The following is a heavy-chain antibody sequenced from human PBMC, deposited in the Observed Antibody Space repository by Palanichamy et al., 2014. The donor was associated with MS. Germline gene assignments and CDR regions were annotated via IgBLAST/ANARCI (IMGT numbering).Heavy chain of an antibody. J-gene: IGHJ4*02. Sequence: EVLLLESGGGLVQPGGSLRLSCAASGFTFSSFGMNWVRQAPGKGLEWVSAISGSGTSTSYADSVKGRFTISRDNSKNTLYLQMNSLRAEDTAVYYCAKDRANYRLFDYWGQGTLVTVSS. D-gene: IGHD4/OR15-4a*01. V-gene: IGHV3-23*01. CDR3: AKDRANYRLFDY. CDR1: GFTFSSFG. CDR2: ISGSGTST.